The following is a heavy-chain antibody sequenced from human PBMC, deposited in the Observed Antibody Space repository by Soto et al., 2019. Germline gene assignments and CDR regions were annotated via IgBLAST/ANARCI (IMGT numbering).Heavy chain of an antibody. J-gene: IGHJ6*02. CDR3: ARTSYYDSSGYYNMDV. CDR1: AGSISSSNW. CDR2: IHHSGST. D-gene: IGHD3-22*01. Sequence: QVQLQESGPGLVKPSGTLSLTCAVSAGSISSSNWWTWVRQSPGKGLEWIGEIHHSGSTNYNPSLNSRVTIXXDKSKNQFSLKLTSVTAADTADYYCARTSYYDSSGYYNMDVWGQGTTVTVSS. V-gene: IGHV4-4*02.